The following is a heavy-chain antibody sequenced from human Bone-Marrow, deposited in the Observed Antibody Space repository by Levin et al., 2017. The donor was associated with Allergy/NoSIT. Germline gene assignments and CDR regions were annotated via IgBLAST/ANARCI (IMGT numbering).Heavy chain of an antibody. CDR1: GFTFSSYS. V-gene: IGHV3-21*01. D-gene: IGHD5-18*01. CDR2: ISSSSSYI. J-gene: IGHJ4*02. Sequence: GESLKISCAASGFTFSSYSMNWVRQAPGKGLEWVSSISSSSSYIYYADSVKGRFTISRDNAKNSLYLQMNSLRAEDTAVYYCARDRTAMVTAFDYWGQGTLVTVSS. CDR3: ARDRTAMVTAFDY.